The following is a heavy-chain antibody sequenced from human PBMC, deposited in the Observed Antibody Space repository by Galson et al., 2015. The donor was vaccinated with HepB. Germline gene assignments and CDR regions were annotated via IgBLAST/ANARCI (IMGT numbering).Heavy chain of an antibody. CDR2: ISYDGNNK. CDR3: AVDCSSPSCPDY. J-gene: IGHJ4*02. CDR1: GFTFSSYA. V-gene: IGHV3-30-3*01. D-gene: IGHD2-2*01. Sequence: SLRLSCAASGFTFSSYAMHWVRQAPGKGLEWVAVISYDGNNKFYADSVKGRFSISRDSSKNTLYLQMNSLRPEDTSVYYCAVDCSSPSCPDYWGQGTPVTVSS.